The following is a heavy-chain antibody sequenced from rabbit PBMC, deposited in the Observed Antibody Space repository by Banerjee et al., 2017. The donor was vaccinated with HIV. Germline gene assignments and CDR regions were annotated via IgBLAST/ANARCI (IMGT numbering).Heavy chain of an antibody. V-gene: IGHV1S45*01. CDR2: IYTGSGST. D-gene: IGHD4-2*01. CDR3: ARGSAYAGAGYAL. J-gene: IGHJ6*01. Sequence: EESGGGLVQPEGSLTLTCTASGFSFSSSYWICWVRQAPGKGLEWIGTIYTGSGSTYYASWAKGRFTISKTSSTTVTLQMTSLTAADTATYFCARGSAYAGAGYALWGQGTLVTVS. CDR1: GFSFSSSYW.